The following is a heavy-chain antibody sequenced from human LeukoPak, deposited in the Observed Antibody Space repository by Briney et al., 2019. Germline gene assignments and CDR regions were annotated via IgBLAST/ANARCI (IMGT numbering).Heavy chain of an antibody. Sequence: SMKVSCKASGGTFSSYTISWVRQAPRQGLEWMGRIIPTLAIANYAQKFQGRVTITADKSTSTAYMELSSLRSEDTAVYYCARGYCSGGSCYSLDYWGQGTLVTVSS. CDR1: GGTFSSYT. D-gene: IGHD2-15*01. V-gene: IGHV1-69*02. CDR2: IIPTLAIA. CDR3: ARGYCSGGSCYSLDY. J-gene: IGHJ4*02.